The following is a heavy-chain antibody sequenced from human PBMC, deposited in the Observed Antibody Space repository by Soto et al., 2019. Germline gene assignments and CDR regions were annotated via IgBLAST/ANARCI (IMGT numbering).Heavy chain of an antibody. CDR1: GFTSSSYW. J-gene: IGHJ3*02. Sequence: GGSLRLSCAASGFTSSSYWIHWVRQTPGKGLVWVSRISNDGSSTNYADSVKGRFTISRDNAKNTVYLQMNSLRAEDTAVYYCARDTYYYDSSDHFSADAFDIWGQGTMVTVSS. CDR3: ARDTYYYDSSDHFSADAFDI. V-gene: IGHV3-74*01. D-gene: IGHD3-22*01. CDR2: ISNDGSST.